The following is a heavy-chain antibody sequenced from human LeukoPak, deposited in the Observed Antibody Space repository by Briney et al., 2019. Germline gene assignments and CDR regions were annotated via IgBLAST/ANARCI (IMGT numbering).Heavy chain of an antibody. J-gene: IGHJ6*04. CDR1: GGSISSSSYY. V-gene: IGHV4-39*07. D-gene: IGHD6-19*01. Sequence: KPSETLSLTCTVSGGSISSSSYYWGWIRQPPGKGLEWIGSIYYSGSTYYNPSLKSRVTISVDTSKNQFSLKLSSVTAADTAVYYCARPAAYSGWDTVDVWGKGTTVTVSS. CDR3: ARPAAYSGWDTVDV. CDR2: IYYSGST.